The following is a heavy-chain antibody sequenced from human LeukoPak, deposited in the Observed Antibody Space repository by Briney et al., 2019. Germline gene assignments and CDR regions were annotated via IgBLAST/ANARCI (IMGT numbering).Heavy chain of an antibody. CDR1: GGTFSNFA. V-gene: IGHV1-69*13. D-gene: IGHD3-9*01. CDR3: ARDLVGSHTGYSSGAWDY. CDR2: IIPIFDTA. Sequence: ASVKVSCKASGGTFSNFAISWVRQAPGQGLEWMGGIIPIFDTADYAQKFQGRLTITADESTSTAYMELSSLRAEDTAVYYCARDLVGSHTGYSSGAWDYWGQGTLVTVSP. J-gene: IGHJ4*02.